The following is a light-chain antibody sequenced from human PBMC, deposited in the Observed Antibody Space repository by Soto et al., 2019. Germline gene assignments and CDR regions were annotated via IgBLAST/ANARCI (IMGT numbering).Light chain of an antibody. CDR2: MAS. Sequence: DIQMTQSPSTLSASVGDRVTITCRASQSVSTWLAWYQQKPGKAPQVLISMASTLESGVPSRFSGSGSGTEFTLTISSLQPDDFATYYCQQYNSHSPWTFGSGTKVEIK. J-gene: IGKJ1*01. V-gene: IGKV1-5*03. CDR1: QSVSTW. CDR3: QQYNSHSPWT.